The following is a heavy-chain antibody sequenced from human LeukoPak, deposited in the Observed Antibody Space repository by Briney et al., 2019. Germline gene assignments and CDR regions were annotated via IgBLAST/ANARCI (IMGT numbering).Heavy chain of an antibody. J-gene: IGHJ6*03. V-gene: IGHV1-69*04. Sequence: SSVKVSCKASGGTFSSYTISWVRQAPGQGLEWMGRIIPILGIANYAQKFQGRVTITADESTSTAYMELSSLRSEDTAVYYCARDSITMIAGDYYYYMDVWGKGTTVTVSS. D-gene: IGHD3-22*01. CDR1: GGTFSSYT. CDR2: IIPILGIA. CDR3: ARDSITMIAGDYYYYMDV.